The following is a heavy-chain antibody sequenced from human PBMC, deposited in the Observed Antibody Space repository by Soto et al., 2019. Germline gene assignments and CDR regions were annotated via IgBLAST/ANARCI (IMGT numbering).Heavy chain of an antibody. Sequence: GGSLRLSCAASGFTFSSYEMHWVRQAPGKGLEWVAITSYDGSKTYYADSVKGRFTISRDNSKNKLDLQMDSLRVGDAAVYYGAIRATVSYHVMNVGGQATTITGS. CDR1: GFTFSSYE. V-gene: IGHV3-30-3*01. CDR3: AIRATVSYHVMNV. CDR2: TSYDGSKT. J-gene: IGHJ6*02. D-gene: IGHD4-17*01.